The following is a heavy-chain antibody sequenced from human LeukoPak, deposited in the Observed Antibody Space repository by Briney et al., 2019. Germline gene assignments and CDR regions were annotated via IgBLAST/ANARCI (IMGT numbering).Heavy chain of an antibody. CDR3: ARVGYDFWSGYLYYMDV. D-gene: IGHD3-3*01. V-gene: IGHV1-2*02. Sequence: ASVKVSCKASGYTFTGYYMHWVRQAPGQGLEWMGWINPNSGGTNYAQKFQGRVTMTRDTSISTAYMELSRLRSDDTAVYYCARVGYDFWSGYLYYMDVWGKGTTVTVSS. CDR2: INPNSGGT. J-gene: IGHJ6*03. CDR1: GYTFTGYY.